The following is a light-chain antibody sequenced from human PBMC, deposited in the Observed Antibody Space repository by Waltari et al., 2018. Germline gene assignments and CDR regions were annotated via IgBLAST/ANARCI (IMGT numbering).Light chain of an antibody. CDR3: QQYGTSPPGT. V-gene: IGKV3-20*01. J-gene: IGKJ1*01. CDR1: RSVSNNY. Sequence: EIVLTQSPGTLSLPPGERATISCRASRSVSNNYLAWYQQKSGQAPRLLIYLASTRATGIPDRFSGSGSGTDFTLTISRLEPEDFAVYYCQQYGTSPPGTFGQGTKVEIK. CDR2: LAS.